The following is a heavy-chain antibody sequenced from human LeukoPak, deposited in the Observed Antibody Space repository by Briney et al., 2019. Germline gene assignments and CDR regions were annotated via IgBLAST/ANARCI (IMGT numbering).Heavy chain of an antibody. CDR3: ARQGYGGGAFDI. D-gene: IGHD5-18*01. Sequence: SVRVSCKASGGTFSSYAISWVRQAPGQGLGWMGGIIPIFGTANYAQRFQGRVTITADKSTSTAYMELSSLRSEDTAVYYCARQGYGGGAFDIWGQGTMVTVSS. CDR1: GGTFSSYA. V-gene: IGHV1-69*06. J-gene: IGHJ3*02. CDR2: IIPIFGTA.